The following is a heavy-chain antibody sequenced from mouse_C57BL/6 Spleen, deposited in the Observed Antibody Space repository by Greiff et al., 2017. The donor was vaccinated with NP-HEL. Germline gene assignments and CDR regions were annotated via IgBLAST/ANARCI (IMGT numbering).Heavy chain of an antibody. CDR1: GFTFSSYA. D-gene: IGHD3-1*01. CDR3: ARDLRGYLDY. J-gene: IGHJ2*01. V-gene: IGHV5-4*01. Sequence: EVKLMESGGGLVKPGGSLKLSCAASGFTFSSYAMSWVRQTPEKRLEWVATISDGGSYTYYPDNVKGRFTISRDNAKNNLYLQMSHLKSEDTAMYYCARDLRGYLDYWGQGTTLTVSS. CDR2: ISDGGSYT.